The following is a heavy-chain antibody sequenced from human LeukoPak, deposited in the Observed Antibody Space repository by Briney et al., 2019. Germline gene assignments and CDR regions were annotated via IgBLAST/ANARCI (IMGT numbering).Heavy chain of an antibody. V-gene: IGHV1-8*01. CDR2: MNPNSGNT. J-gene: IGHJ5*02. Sequence: GASVKVSCKASGYTFTSYDINWVRQATGQGLEWVGWMNPNSGNTGYAQKFQGRVTMTRNTSISTAYMELSSLRSEDTAVYYCARASISNFRFGVVIGNNWFDPWGQGTLVTVSS. CDR1: GYTFTSYD. CDR3: ARASISNFRFGVVIGNNWFDP. D-gene: IGHD3-3*01.